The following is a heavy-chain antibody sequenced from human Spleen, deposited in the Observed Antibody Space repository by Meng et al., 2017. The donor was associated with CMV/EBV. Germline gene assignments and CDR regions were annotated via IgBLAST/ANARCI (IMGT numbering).Heavy chain of an antibody. D-gene: IGHD1-26*01. Sequence: SGPTLVKPTETLTLTCTVSGFSLSNARMGVSWIRQPPGKALEWLARIDWDDDKFYSTSLKTRLTISKDTSKNQVVLTMTNMDPVDTATYYCARMTSGSYVYWGQGTLVTVSS. J-gene: IGHJ4*02. CDR1: GFSLSNARMG. CDR2: IDWDDDK. CDR3: ARMTSGSYVY. V-gene: IGHV2-70*04.